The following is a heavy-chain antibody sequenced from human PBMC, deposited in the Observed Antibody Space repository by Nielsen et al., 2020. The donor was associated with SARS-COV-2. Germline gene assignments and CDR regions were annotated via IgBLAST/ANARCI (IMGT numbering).Heavy chain of an antibody. D-gene: IGHD6-19*01. Sequence: GESLKISCVASGFTFSSHEMNWVRQAPGKGLEWVSYITSSSSTIYYADSVKGRFTISRDNAKKSLYLQMNSLSAEDTAIYYCVRDNIWLGDHWGWGTLVTVSS. CDR3: VRDNIWLGDH. J-gene: IGHJ5*02. CDR1: GFTFSSHE. V-gene: IGHV3-48*03. CDR2: ITSSSSTI.